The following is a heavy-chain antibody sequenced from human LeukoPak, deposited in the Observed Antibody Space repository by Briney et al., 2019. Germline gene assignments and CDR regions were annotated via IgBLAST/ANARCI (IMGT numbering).Heavy chain of an antibody. V-gene: IGHV4-59*06. J-gene: IGHJ4*02. D-gene: IGHD3-22*01. Sequence: SETLSLTCTVSGGSISYYYWSWIRQSPGKGLEWIGYIYYSGSTYYNPSLKSRVTISVDTSKNQFSLKLSSVTAADTAVYYCARARDSSGYYIDYWGQGTLVTVSS. CDR1: GGSISYYY. CDR3: ARARDSSGYYIDY. CDR2: IYYSGST.